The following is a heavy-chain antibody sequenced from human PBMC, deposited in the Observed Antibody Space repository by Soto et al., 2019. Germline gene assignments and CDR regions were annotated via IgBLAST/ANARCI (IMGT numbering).Heavy chain of an antibody. V-gene: IGHV5-51*01. CDR1: GYSFTSYW. CDR2: IYPGDSDT. Sequence: GESLKISCKGPGYSFTSYWIGWVRQMPGKGLEWMGIIYPGDSDTRYSPSFQGQVTISADKSISTAYLQWSSLKASDTAMYYCARHPSIAVAGTNNWFDPWGQGTLVTSPQ. CDR3: ARHPSIAVAGTNNWFDP. D-gene: IGHD6-19*01. J-gene: IGHJ5*02.